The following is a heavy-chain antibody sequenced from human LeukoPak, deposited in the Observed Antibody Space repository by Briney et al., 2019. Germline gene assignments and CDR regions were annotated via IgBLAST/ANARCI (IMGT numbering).Heavy chain of an antibody. J-gene: IGHJ4*02. Sequence: GGSLRLSCAASGFTFSSYGMHWVRQAPGKGLEWVAFIRYDGSNKYYADSVKGRFTISRDNSKNTLYLQMNSLRAEDTAVYYCAKDQVWGSSSWYHLGNYWGQGTLVTVSS. D-gene: IGHD6-13*01. CDR3: AKDQVWGSSSWYHLGNY. CDR2: IRYDGSNK. CDR1: GFTFSSYG. V-gene: IGHV3-30*02.